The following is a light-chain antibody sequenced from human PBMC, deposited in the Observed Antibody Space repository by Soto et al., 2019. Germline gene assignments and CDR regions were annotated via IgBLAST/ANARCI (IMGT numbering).Light chain of an antibody. Sequence: DIQMTQSPSTLSASVGDRVTITCRASQSLSSWLAWYQQKPGKAPKLLIYKASSLESGVPSSFSGSGSGTEFTLTISSLQPDDFATYYCQQYTRGWTFGQGTKVEIK. J-gene: IGKJ1*01. CDR2: KAS. CDR3: QQYTRGWT. CDR1: QSLSSW. V-gene: IGKV1-5*03.